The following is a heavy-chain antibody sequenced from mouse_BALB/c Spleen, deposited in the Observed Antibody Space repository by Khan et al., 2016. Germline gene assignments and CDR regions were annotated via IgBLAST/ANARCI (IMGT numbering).Heavy chain of an antibody. J-gene: IGHJ4*01. Sequence: QVQLKESGPGLVAPSQSLSITCTISAFSLTSYGIHWVRQPPGKGLEWLVVIWSDGSTTYNSALKSRLSLSKDNSKSQVFLKMNSLQTDDTAMYYCARHGTMTYAMDYWGQGTSVTVSS. CDR2: IWSDGST. D-gene: IGHD2-4*01. V-gene: IGHV2-6-1*01. CDR1: AFSLTSYG. CDR3: ARHGTMTYAMDY.